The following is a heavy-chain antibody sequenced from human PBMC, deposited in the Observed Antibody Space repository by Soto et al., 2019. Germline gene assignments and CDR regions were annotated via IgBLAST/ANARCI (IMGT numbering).Heavy chain of an antibody. V-gene: IGHV5-51*01. CDR2: IYPGDSDT. CDR1: GYSFTSYW. D-gene: IGHD5-12*01. J-gene: IGHJ6*02. Sequence: GESLKISCKGSGYSFTSYWIGWVRQMPEKGLEWMGIIYPGDSDTRYSPSFQGQVTISADKSISTAYLQWSSLKASDTAMYYCARGRSGYDYQSYYYYGMDVWGQGTTVTVSS. CDR3: ARGRSGYDYQSYYYYGMDV.